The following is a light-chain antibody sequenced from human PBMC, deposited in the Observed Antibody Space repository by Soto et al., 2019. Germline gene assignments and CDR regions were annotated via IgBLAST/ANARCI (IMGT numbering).Light chain of an antibody. J-gene: IGKJ2*01. CDR3: QQYDNWPPTT. Sequence: EIVMTQSPATLSVSPGERATLSCRASQSVTNNLAWYQQKPGQAPRLLFYRASSRATGVPARFSVSGSGTEFTLTISSLQSEDFAVHYCQQYDNWPPTTFGQGTKLEIK. CDR1: QSVTNN. V-gene: IGKV3-15*01. CDR2: RAS.